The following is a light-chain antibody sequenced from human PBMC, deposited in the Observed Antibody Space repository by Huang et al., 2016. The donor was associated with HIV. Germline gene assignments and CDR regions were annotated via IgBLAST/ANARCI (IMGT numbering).Light chain of an antibody. CDR1: QSLLHSNGYNY. Sequence: DIVMTQSPLSLPVTPGEPAPISCRSSQSLLHSNGYNYLDWYLQKPGQSPQLLIYLGSNRASGVPDRFSASGSGTDFTLKISRVEAEDVGVYYCMQALQTELTFGGGTKVEIK. CDR3: MQALQTELT. CDR2: LGS. J-gene: IGKJ4*01. V-gene: IGKV2-28*01.